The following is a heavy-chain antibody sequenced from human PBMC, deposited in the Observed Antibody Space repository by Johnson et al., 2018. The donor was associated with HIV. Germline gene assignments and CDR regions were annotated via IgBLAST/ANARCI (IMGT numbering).Heavy chain of an antibody. Sequence: VQLVESGGGVVQPGRSLRLSCAASGFTFSSYDMHWVRQATGKGLEWVSAIGTAGDTYYPGSVKGRFTISRENAKNSLYLQMGSLRAEDMAWYYCATSTVSDSSSWYHLEMAFDIWGQGTMVTVSS. V-gene: IGHV3-13*01. J-gene: IGHJ3*02. D-gene: IGHD6-13*01. CDR2: IGTAGDT. CDR1: GFTFSSYD. CDR3: ATSTVSDSSSWYHLEMAFDI.